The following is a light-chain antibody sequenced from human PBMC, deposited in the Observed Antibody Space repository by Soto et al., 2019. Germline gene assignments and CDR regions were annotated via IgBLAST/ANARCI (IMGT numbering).Light chain of an antibody. CDR3: MQGSHWPLT. CDR1: QSLVYSDGNTY. Sequence: DVVMTQSPLSLPVTLGQPASISCRSSQSLVYSDGNTYLNWFQQRPGQSPRRLIYKVSNRDSGVPDKFSGSGSGPDFTLKNSRVEAEDGGVYYCMQGSHWPLTFGGGTKVEIK. CDR2: KVS. V-gene: IGKV2-30*01. J-gene: IGKJ4*01.